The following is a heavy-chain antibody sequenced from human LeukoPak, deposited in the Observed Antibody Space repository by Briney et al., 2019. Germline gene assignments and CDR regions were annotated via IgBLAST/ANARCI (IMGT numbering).Heavy chain of an antibody. CDR3: AREGRCGYSYGSCGDDYYYGMDV. D-gene: IGHD5-18*01. J-gene: IGHJ6*02. Sequence: KASDALSLTCAVYGGSFSGYYWSWIRQPPGKGLEWIGEINHSGSTNYNPSLKSRVTISVDTSKNQFSLKLSSVTAADTAVYYCAREGRCGYSYGSCGDDYYYGMDVWGQGTTVTVSS. V-gene: IGHV4-34*01. CDR1: GGSFSGYY. CDR2: INHSGST.